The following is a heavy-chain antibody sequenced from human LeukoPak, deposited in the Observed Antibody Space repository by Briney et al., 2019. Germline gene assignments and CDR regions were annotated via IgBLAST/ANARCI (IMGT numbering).Heavy chain of an antibody. CDR2: IWYDGGNK. J-gene: IGHJ6*02. V-gene: IGHV3-33*08. CDR1: GFTFSNYV. CDR3: AGGAGGPFKDV. D-gene: IGHD3-16*01. Sequence: PGRSLRVSCAASGFTFSNYVIHWVRQAPGKGLEWVAFIWYDGGNKFYADSVKSRFTVSRDNSKNTVYLQMSGLRANDTAIYYCAGGAGGPFKDVWGQGTTVTVSS.